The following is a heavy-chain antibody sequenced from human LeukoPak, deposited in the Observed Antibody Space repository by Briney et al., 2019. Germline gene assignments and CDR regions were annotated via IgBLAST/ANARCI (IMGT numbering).Heavy chain of an antibody. Sequence: GGSLRLSCAASGFIFNKYWMSWVRQAPGKGLEWMANIKQDGSEKYYADPVKGRFTISRDNAQNSVYLQMNSVRAEDTAVYYCARIGYSSSCFDYWGQGTPVTVSS. J-gene: IGHJ4*02. CDR3: ARIGYSSSCFDY. CDR1: GFIFNKYW. V-gene: IGHV3-7*01. CDR2: IKQDGSEK. D-gene: IGHD6-13*01.